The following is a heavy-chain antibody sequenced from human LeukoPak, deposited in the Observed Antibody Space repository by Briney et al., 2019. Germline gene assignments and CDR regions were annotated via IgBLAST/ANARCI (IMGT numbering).Heavy chain of an antibody. D-gene: IGHD1-1*01. CDR1: GFTFSSYE. V-gene: IGHV3-48*01. CDR3: ARDQIKVGDGRLNGAYYYYMDV. Sequence: PGGSLRLSCAASGFTFSSYEMNWVRQAPGKGLEWVSYISSSSSTIYYADSVKGRFTISRDNAKNSLYLQMNSLRAEDTAVYYCARDQIKVGDGRLNGAYYYYMDVWGKGTTVTVSS. J-gene: IGHJ6*03. CDR2: ISSSSSTI.